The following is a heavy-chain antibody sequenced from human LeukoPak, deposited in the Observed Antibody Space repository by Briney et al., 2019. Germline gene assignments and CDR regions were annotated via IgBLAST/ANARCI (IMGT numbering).Heavy chain of an antibody. CDR3: ARVEVVTSRHHGMDV. CDR2: IIPIFGTA. Sequence: SVKVSCKASGGTFSSYAISWVRQAPGQGLEWMGGIIPIFGTANYAQKFQGRVAITADESTSTAYMELSSLRSEDTAVYYCARVEVVTSRHHGMDVWGQGTTVTVSS. V-gene: IGHV1-69*13. CDR1: GGTFSSYA. D-gene: IGHD4-23*01. J-gene: IGHJ6*02.